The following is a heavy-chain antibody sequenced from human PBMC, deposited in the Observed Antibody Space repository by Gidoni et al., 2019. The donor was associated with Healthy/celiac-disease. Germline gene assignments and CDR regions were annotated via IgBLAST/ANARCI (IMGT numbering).Heavy chain of an antibody. CDR1: GFTFSSYA. Sequence: EVQLLESGGGLVQPGGSLRLSCAASGFTFSSYAMSWGRQAPGTGLEWVSAVSGSGGSTYYADAVKGRFTISRDNSKNALYLQMNSLRAEDTAVYYCAKDLQYYYDSSGYYRTYGMDVWGQGTTVTVSS. D-gene: IGHD3-22*01. CDR3: AKDLQYYYDSSGYYRTYGMDV. J-gene: IGHJ6*02. CDR2: VSGSGGST. V-gene: IGHV3-23*01.